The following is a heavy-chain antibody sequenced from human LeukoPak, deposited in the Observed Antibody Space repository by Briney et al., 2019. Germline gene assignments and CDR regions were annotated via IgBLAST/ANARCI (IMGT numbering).Heavy chain of an antibody. V-gene: IGHV4-59*01. CDR2: IYYSGST. CDR3: ARDQGDGYNDY. D-gene: IGHD5-24*01. J-gene: IGHJ4*02. CDR1: GGSISSYY. Sequence: PETLSLTCTVSGGSISSYYWSWIRQPPGKGLEWIGYIYYSGSTNYNPSLKSRVTISVDTSKNQFSLKLSSVTAADTAMYYCARDQGDGYNDYWGQGTLVTVSS.